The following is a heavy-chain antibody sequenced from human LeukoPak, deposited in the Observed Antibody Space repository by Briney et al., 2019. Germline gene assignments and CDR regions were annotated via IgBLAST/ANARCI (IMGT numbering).Heavy chain of an antibody. J-gene: IGHJ3*02. CDR3: ARSRYCTNGVCPIDAFDI. CDR1: GGTFSSYA. CDR2: IIPIFGTA. Sequence: GASVKVSCKASGGTFSSYAISWVRQAPGQGLEWMGGIIPIFGTANYAQKFQGRVTITADESTSTAYMELSSLRSEDTAVYYCARSRYCTNGVCPIDAFDIWGQGTMVTVSS. V-gene: IGHV1-69*13. D-gene: IGHD2-8*01.